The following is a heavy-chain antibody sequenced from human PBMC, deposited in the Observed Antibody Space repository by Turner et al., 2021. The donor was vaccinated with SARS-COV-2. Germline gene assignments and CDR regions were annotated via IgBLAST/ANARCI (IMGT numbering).Heavy chain of an antibody. Sequence: GQLLQSGRAVVPPGMSPRLACAASAFTCSSYGMHWVRQAPGKGWAWVALISYDGSNKYYADSVKDRFTISRDNSKNTLYLQMNSLRAEDTAVYYCAKTIGSYYDSSGDYKYFDYWGQGTLVTVSS. CDR1: AFTCSSYG. J-gene: IGHJ4*02. CDR2: ISYDGSNK. V-gene: IGHV3-30*18. D-gene: IGHD3-22*01. CDR3: AKTIGSYYDSSGDYKYFDY.